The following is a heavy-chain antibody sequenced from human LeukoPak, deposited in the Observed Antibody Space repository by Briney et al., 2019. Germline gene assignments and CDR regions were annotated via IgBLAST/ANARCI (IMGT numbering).Heavy chain of an antibody. CDR1: GYTFTNYY. V-gene: IGHV1-46*01. D-gene: IGHD2-2*02. Sequence: ASVKVSCKASGYTFTNYYIHWVRQAPGQGLEWMGMINPSGGSTDYAQKLQGRVTMTTDTSTSTAYMELRSLRSDDTAVYYCARGGYCSSTSCYTIAFDIWGQGTMVTVSS. CDR2: INPSGGST. J-gene: IGHJ3*02. CDR3: ARGGYCSSTSCYTIAFDI.